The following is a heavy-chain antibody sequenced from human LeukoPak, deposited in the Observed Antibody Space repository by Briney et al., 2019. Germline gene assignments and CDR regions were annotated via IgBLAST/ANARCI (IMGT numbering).Heavy chain of an antibody. CDR1: GGSISSGDYY. J-gene: IGHJ2*01. CDR2: IYYSGST. Sequence: SETLSLTCTVSGGSISSGDYYWSWIRQPPGKGLEWIGYIYYSGSTYYNPSLKSRVTISVDTSKNQFSLKLSSVTAAGTAVYYCARAPADFWSGYPGYFDLWGRGTLVTVSS. CDR3: ARAPADFWSGYPGYFDL. D-gene: IGHD3-3*01. V-gene: IGHV4-30-4*08.